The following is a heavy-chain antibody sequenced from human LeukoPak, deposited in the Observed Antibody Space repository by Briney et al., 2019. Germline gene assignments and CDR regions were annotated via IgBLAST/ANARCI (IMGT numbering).Heavy chain of an antibody. D-gene: IGHD3-10*01. Sequence: LPGGSLRLSCAASGFTFSSYGMHWVRQAPGKGLEWVAFIRYDGSNKFYADSVKGRFTISRDNSKNTLYLQMNSLRAEDTAVYYCAKGVGGSANYYYMDVWGKGTTVTVSS. CDR2: IRYDGSNK. J-gene: IGHJ6*03. CDR1: GFTFSSYG. V-gene: IGHV3-30*02. CDR3: AKGVGGSANYYYMDV.